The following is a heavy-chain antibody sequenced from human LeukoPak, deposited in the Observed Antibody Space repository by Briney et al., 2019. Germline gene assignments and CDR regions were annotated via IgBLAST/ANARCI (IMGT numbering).Heavy chain of an antibody. CDR2: MNPNSGNT. CDR3: VRGGLSYYDGSFDF. V-gene: IGHV1-8*01. D-gene: IGHD3-22*01. J-gene: IGHJ4*02. Sequence: EASVKVSCKASGYTFTSYDINWVRQATGQGLEWMGWMNPNSGNTGYAQKFQGRVTMTRNTSISTAYMELSSLRSEDTAVYYCVRGGLSYYDGSFDFWGQGTLVGVSS. CDR1: GYTFTSYD.